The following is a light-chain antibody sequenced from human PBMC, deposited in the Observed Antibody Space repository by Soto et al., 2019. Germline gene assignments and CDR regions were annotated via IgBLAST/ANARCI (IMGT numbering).Light chain of an antibody. V-gene: IGKV1-5*03. Sequence: DIQMTQSPSTLSASVGDRVTITCRASQSISSWVAWYQQKPGKAPKLLIYKASSLESGVPSRFSGSGSGTEFTLTISSLQPDDFATYYCQQYNSYSPALTFGQGTKVEIK. CDR1: QSISSW. CDR2: KAS. J-gene: IGKJ1*01. CDR3: QQYNSYSPALT.